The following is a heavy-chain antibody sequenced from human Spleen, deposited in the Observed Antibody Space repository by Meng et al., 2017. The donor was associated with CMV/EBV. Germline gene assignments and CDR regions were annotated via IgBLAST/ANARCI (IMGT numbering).Heavy chain of an antibody. CDR2: IRFDGYKN. Sequence: FTFKNYGMHWVRQAPGKGLEWVAFIRFDGYKNYYADSVKGRFTISRDNSKNTLYLEMNSLRAEDTALYYCANFWEEVLAVTPGAIDYWGQGTLVTVSS. D-gene: IGHD6-19*01. CDR3: ANFWEEVLAVTPGAIDY. J-gene: IGHJ4*02. CDR1: FTFKNYG. V-gene: IGHV3-30*02.